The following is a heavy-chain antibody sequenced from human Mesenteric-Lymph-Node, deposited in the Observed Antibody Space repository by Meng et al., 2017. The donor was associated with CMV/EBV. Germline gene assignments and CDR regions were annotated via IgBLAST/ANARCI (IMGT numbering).Heavy chain of an antibody. CDR1: GFTFDSYT. Sequence: GGSLRLSCAASGFTFDSYTMHWVRQAPGKGLEWVSVIYSGGSAYYADSVKGRFSIYRDNSKNTLYLQMSSLRPEDTAVYYCARGVYWGQGTLVTVSS. CDR2: IYSGGSA. CDR3: ARGVY. V-gene: IGHV3-66*02. J-gene: IGHJ4*02.